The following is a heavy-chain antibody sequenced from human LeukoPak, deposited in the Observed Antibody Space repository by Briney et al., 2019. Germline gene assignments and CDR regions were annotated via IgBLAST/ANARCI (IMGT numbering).Heavy chain of an antibody. V-gene: IGHV3-23*01. CDR2: ISGSGGST. CDR1: GFTFSSYA. D-gene: IGHD1-26*01. Sequence: PGGSLRLSCAASGFTFSSYAMSWVRQAPGKGLEWVSAISGSGGSTYYADSVKGRFTISRDNSKNTLYLQMNSLRAEDTAVYYCAKSWATGSPRGIYYRHFDYWGQGTLVTVSS. J-gene: IGHJ4*02. CDR3: AKSWATGSPRGIYYRHFDY.